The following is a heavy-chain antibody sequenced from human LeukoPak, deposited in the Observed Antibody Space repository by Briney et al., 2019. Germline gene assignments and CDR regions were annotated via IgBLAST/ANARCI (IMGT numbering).Heavy chain of an antibody. Sequence: ASVKVSCKASGYTFTGYYMHWVRQAPGQGLEWMGWINPNSGDTNYAQKFQGRVTMTRDTSISTAYIELSRLRSDDTAVYYCARDLEIAVAGHWYFDLWGRGTLVTVSS. CDR1: GYTFTGYY. CDR3: ARDLEIAVAGHWYFDL. CDR2: INPNSGDT. V-gene: IGHV1-2*02. D-gene: IGHD6-19*01. J-gene: IGHJ2*01.